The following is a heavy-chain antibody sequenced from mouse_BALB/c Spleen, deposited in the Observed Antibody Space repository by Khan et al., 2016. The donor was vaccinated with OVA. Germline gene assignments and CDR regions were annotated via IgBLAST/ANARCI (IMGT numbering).Heavy chain of an antibody. CDR1: GYTFTSYY. J-gene: IGHJ3*01. CDR3: TRSGYGSFAY. D-gene: IGHD2-2*01. V-gene: IGHV1-53*01. Sequence: VQLQESGAELVKPGASVRLSCKASGYTFTSYYLCWVKQRPGQGLEWIGDINPSNGDTNFNEKFKSKATLTVDKSSSTAYIHLNSLTSEDSAVYYCTRSGYGSFAYWGQGTLVTVSA. CDR2: INPSNGDT.